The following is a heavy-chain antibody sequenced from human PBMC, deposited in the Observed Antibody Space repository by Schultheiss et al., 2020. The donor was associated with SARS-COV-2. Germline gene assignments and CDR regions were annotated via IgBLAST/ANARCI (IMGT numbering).Heavy chain of an antibody. V-gene: IGHV4-30-4*08. CDR3: ARDGRGYAYYYGMDV. Sequence: SQTLSLTCTVSGGSISSGGYYWSWIRQHPGKGLEWIGYIYYSGSTYYNPSLKSRVTISVDTSKNQFFLKLSSVTAADTAVYYCARDGRGYAYYYGMDVWGQGTTVTVSS. D-gene: IGHD5-12*01. J-gene: IGHJ6*02. CDR1: GGSISSGGYY. CDR2: IYYSGST.